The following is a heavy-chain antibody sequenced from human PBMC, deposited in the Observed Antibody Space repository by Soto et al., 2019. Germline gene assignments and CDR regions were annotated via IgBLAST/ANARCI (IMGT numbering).Heavy chain of an antibody. J-gene: IGHJ5*02. D-gene: IGHD3-10*01. V-gene: IGHV1-8*01. CDR3: ARGLRVRINWFDP. Sequence: ASVKVSCKSSGYTFTSYDINWVRQATGQGLEWMGWMNPNSGNTGYAQKFQGRVTMTRNTSISTAYMERSSLRSEDTAVYYCARGLRVRINWFDPWGQGTLVTVSS. CDR1: GYTFTSYD. CDR2: MNPNSGNT.